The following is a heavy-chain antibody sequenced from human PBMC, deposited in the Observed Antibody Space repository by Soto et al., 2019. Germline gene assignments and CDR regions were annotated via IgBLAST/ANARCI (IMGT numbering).Heavy chain of an antibody. J-gene: IGHJ6*02. CDR3: DKEPVSIKIFGVSGMDV. V-gene: IGHV4-30-4*01. D-gene: IGHD3-3*01. Sequence: QVQLQESGPGLVKPSQTLSLTCTVSGGSISSVDYYWSWIRQPPGKGLEWIGYIYYSGSTYYNPSLKSRVTISVDTSKNQYSLNLSSVTAADPAVYYCDKEPVSIKIFGVSGMDVWGRGTTVTVSS. CDR2: IYYSGST. CDR1: GGSISSVDYY.